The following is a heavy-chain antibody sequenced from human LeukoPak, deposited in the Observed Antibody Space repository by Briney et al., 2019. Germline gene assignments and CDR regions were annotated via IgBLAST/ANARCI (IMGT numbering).Heavy chain of an antibody. D-gene: IGHD4-17*01. Sequence: GGSLRLSRAASGFTFSSYSMNWVRQAPGKGLEWVSYISSGSSTIYYADSVKGRFTISRDNAKNSLYLQMNSLRAEDTAVYYCARVRNLRGDYWGQGNLVTVSS. CDR2: ISSGSSTI. CDR1: GFTFSSYS. V-gene: IGHV3-48*01. J-gene: IGHJ4*02. CDR3: ARVRNLRGDY.